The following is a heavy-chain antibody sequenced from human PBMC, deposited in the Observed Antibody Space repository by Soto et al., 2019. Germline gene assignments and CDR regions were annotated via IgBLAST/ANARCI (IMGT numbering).Heavy chain of an antibody. V-gene: IGHV1-69*06. J-gene: IGHJ5*02. Sequence: SVKVSCKASGGTFSSYAISWVRQAPGQGLEWMGGIIPIFGTANYAQKFQGRVTITADKSTSTAYMELSSLRSEDTAVYYCARAMAAGITRFDPWGQGTLVTVSS. CDR2: IIPIFGTA. CDR1: GGTFSSYA. CDR3: ARAMAAGITRFDP. D-gene: IGHD6-13*01.